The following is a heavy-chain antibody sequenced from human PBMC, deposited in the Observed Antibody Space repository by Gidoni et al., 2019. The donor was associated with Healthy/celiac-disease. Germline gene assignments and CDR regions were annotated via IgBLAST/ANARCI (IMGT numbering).Heavy chain of an antibody. CDR1: GGSISSISYY. J-gene: IGHJ4*02. V-gene: IGHV4-39*01. CDR2: IYYSGST. Sequence: QLQLQASGPGLVKPSETLSLTCTVSGGSISSISYYWGWIRQPPGKGLEWIGSIYYSGSTYYNPSLKSRVTISVDTSKNQFSLKLSSVTAADTAVYYCARHYYDSSGYLYYFDYWGQGTLVTVSS. D-gene: IGHD3-22*01. CDR3: ARHYYDSSGYLYYFDY.